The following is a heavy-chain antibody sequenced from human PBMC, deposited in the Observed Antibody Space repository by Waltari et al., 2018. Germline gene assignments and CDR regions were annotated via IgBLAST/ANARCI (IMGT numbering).Heavy chain of an antibody. Sequence: EVQLVESGGGLVQPGGSLRLSGAASGFTVGTYWMSWVRQAPGKGLEWVANINQDGSTKNSMDSVKGRFTISRDNADNSLYLQLNSLRAEDTAFYYCARVVSRTRQFDPWGQGTLVTVSP. CDR1: GFTVGTYW. J-gene: IGHJ5*02. CDR2: INQDGSTK. D-gene: IGHD1-7*01. V-gene: IGHV3-7*04. CDR3: ARVVSRTRQFDP.